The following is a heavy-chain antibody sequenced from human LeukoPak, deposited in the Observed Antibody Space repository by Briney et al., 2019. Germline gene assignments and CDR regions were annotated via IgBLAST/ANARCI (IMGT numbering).Heavy chain of an antibody. J-gene: IGHJ5*02. Sequence: SVKVSCKASGGTFSSYATSWVRQAPGQGLEWMGRIIPIFGIANYAQKFQGRVTITADKSTSTAYMELSSLRSEDTAVYYCARVGRYSELPNWFDPWGQGTLVTVSS. D-gene: IGHD2-15*01. CDR1: GGTFSSYA. V-gene: IGHV1-69*04. CDR3: ARVGRYSELPNWFDP. CDR2: IIPIFGIA.